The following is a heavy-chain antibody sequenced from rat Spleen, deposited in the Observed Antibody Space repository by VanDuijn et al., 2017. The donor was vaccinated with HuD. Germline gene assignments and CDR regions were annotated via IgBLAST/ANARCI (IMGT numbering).Heavy chain of an antibody. CDR3: ARDPNNYPYYVMEA. CDR1: GFSLISYA. CDR2: IWGDGST. Sequence: QVQLKESGPGLVQSSQTLSLTCTVSGFSLISYAVNWIRQPPGKGLECKGGIWGDGSTNYNSALKSRLSISRDTSKSQVYLKMNSLQTEDTATYYCARDPNNYPYYVMEAWGQGTSVTVSS. D-gene: IGHD1-10*01. V-gene: IGHV2-13*01. J-gene: IGHJ4*01.